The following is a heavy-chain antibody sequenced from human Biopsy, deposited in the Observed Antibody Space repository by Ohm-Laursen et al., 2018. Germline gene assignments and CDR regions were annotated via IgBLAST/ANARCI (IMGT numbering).Heavy chain of an antibody. V-gene: IGHV4-59*01. CDR3: ARTPRDSFWSGSYKRGLWFDP. CDR2: VYNGGIT. D-gene: IGHD3-3*01. Sequence: SETLSLTCCVSGGSIISYYWTWIRQPPGKGLEWIGHVYNGGITNYNPSLKSRVTISKDTSKNQFSLQVNSVTAADTAVYYFARTPRDSFWSGSYKRGLWFDPWGQGTLVIVSS. J-gene: IGHJ5*02. CDR1: GGSIISYY.